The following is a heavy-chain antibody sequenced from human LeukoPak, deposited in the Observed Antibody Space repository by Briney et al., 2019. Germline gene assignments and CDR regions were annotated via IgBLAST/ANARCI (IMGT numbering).Heavy chain of an antibody. CDR1: GGSISSYY. CDR3: ARRGEYCSGGSCYSTLGY. J-gene: IGHJ4*02. V-gene: IGHV4-4*09. D-gene: IGHD2-15*01. CDR2: IYTSGST. Sequence: PSETLSLTCTVSGGSISSYYWSWIRQPPGKGLEWIGYIYTSGSTNYNPSLKSRVTISVDTSKNQFSLKLSSVTAADTAVYYCARRGEYCSGGSCYSTLGYWGQGTLVTVSS.